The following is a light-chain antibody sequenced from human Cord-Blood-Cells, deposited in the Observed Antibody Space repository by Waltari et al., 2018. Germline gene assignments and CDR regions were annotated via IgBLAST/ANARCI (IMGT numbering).Light chain of an antibody. J-gene: IGLJ1*01. V-gene: IGLV2-11*01. CDR2: DVS. CDR1: SSDVVGYNY. CDR3: CSYAGSYTF. Sequence: QSALTQLASVSGSPGHQINRAGSGTSSDVVGYNYVSWYQQHPGKAPKLMIYDVSKRPSGVPDRFSGSKSGNTASLTISGLQAEDEADYYCCSYAGSYTFFGTGTKVTVL.